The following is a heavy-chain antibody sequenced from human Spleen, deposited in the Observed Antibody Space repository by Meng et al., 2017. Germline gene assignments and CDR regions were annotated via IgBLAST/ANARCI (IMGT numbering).Heavy chain of an antibody. D-gene: IGHD7-27*01. V-gene: IGHV4-34*02. J-gene: IGHJ2*01. CDR1: GGSFSGYY. CDR3: ARGYPGDSRYFDL. CDR2: ISHSGST. Sequence: QVQLQQWCAVLLKPSETLSLTCAVYGGSFSGYYCNWIRQPPGKGLEWIGEISHSGSTNYNSSLKSRVTISVDTSKNQCSLKLNSVTAADTAVYYCARGYPGDSRYFDLWGRGTLVTVSS.